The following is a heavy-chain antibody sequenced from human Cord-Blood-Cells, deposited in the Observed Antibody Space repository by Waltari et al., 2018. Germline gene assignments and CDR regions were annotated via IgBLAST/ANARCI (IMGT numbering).Heavy chain of an antibody. CDR3: AGWFRELFDY. Sequence: QVQLQESGPGLVKPSETLSLTCTVSGGSISSYYWSWIRQPPGKGLEWSGYIYYSGSTNYNPSLKGRVTISVDTSKNHFSLKLSSVTAADTAVYYCAGWFRELFDYWGQGTLVTVSS. CDR1: GGSISSYY. CDR2: IYYSGST. D-gene: IGHD3-10*01. V-gene: IGHV4-59*08. J-gene: IGHJ4*02.